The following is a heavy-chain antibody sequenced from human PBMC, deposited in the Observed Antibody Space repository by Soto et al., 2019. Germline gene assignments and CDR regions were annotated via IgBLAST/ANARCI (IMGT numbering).Heavy chain of an antibody. Sequence: GGSLRLSCXAXVFTVSTKYMSWVRQAPGKGLEWVSVIYSGGSTFYADSVRGRFTISRDNSKNTVNLQRTSLRAEDTAVYYCARDPWAADYWGQGTLVTVSS. CDR3: ARDPWAADY. V-gene: IGHV3-66*01. D-gene: IGHD3-16*01. CDR2: IYSGGST. J-gene: IGHJ4*02. CDR1: VFTVSTKY.